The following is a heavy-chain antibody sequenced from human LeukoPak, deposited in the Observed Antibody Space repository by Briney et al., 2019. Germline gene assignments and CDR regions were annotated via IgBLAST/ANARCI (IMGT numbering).Heavy chain of an antibody. D-gene: IGHD1-26*01. V-gene: IGHV4-34*01. CDR3: ARVWENYHYYYMDV. CDR1: GGSFSGYY. CDR2: INHSGST. J-gene: IGHJ6*03. Sequence: SETLSLTCAVYGGSFSGYYWSWIRQPPGKGLEWIGEINHSGSTNYNPSLKSRVTISVDTSKNQFSLKLSSVTAADTAVYYCARVWENYHYYYMDVWGKGTTVTVSS.